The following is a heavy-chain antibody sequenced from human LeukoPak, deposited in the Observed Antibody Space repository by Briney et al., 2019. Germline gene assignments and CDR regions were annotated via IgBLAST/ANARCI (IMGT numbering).Heavy chain of an antibody. D-gene: IGHD3-10*01. CDR1: GFTFSSYA. CDR3: AREGYYGSGSPPSLYFDY. CDR2: ISGSGGSA. Sequence: GGSLRLSCAASGFTFSSYAMSWVRQAPGKGLEWVSAISGSGGSAYYADSVKGRFTISRDNSRSTLYLQMNSLRPEDTAIYYCAREGYYGSGSPPSLYFDYWGQGTLVTVSS. J-gene: IGHJ4*02. V-gene: IGHV3-23*01.